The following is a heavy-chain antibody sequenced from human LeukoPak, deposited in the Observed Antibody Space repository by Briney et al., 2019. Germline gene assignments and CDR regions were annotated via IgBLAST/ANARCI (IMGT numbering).Heavy chain of an antibody. CDR3: ARRVATLDYYYYMDV. D-gene: IGHD5-12*01. Sequence: PGGSPRLSCAASGFTFSGSALHWVRQASGKGLEWVSGINWNGDTTGYADSVKGRFTISRDNSKNSLYLQMNRLRAEDTALYYCARRVATLDYYYYMDVWGKGTTVTVSS. CDR1: GFTFSGSA. J-gene: IGHJ6*03. V-gene: IGHV3-20*04. CDR2: INWNGDTT.